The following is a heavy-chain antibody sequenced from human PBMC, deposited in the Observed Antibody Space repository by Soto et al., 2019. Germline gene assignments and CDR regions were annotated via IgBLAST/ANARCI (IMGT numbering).Heavy chain of an antibody. Sequence: SETLSLTCNASGGSITSSGSAWGWIRQSPGKGLEWIGTIDYSGNIYYIPSLKSRITISVDTSRNQISLKLSSVTAADTAVYYCARHIHNQGFEYYFDSWGQGTLVTVSS. CDR3: ARHIHNQGFEYYFDS. D-gene: IGHD1-1*01. J-gene: IGHJ4*02. V-gene: IGHV4-39*01. CDR1: GGSITSSGSA. CDR2: IDYSGNI.